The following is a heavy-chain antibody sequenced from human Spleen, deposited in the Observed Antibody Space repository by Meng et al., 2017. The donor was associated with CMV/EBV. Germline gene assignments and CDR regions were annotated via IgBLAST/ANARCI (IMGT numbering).Heavy chain of an antibody. J-gene: IGHJ4*02. D-gene: IGHD4-17*01. CDR1: GGSIGISNW. Sequence: CAVSGGSIGISNWWRWIRQPPGKGLEWIGDIFHSGSTSYNPSLNRRTTISVDKSKNQFSLKLNSVTAADTAVYYCARSGDYGDPFDFWGQGILVTVSS. CDR2: IFHSGST. CDR3: ARSGDYGDPFDF. V-gene: IGHV4-4*02.